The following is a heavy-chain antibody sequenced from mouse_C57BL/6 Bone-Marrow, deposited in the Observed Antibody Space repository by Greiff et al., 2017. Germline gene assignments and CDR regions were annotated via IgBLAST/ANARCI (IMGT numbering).Heavy chain of an antibody. V-gene: IGHV14-4*01. CDR3: TTGLYYYGSKDD. D-gene: IGHD1-1*01. Sequence: VQLKESGAELVRPGASVKLSCTASGFNIKDDYMHWVKQRPEQGLEWIGWIDPENGDTEYASKFQGKATITADTSSNTAYLQLSSLTSEDTAVYYCTTGLYYYGSKDDWGQGTTLTVSS. CDR1: GFNIKDDY. J-gene: IGHJ2*01. CDR2: IDPENGDT.